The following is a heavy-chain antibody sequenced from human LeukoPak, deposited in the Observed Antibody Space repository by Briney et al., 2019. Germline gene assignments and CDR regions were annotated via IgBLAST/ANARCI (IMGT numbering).Heavy chain of an antibody. J-gene: IGHJ4*02. V-gene: IGHV3-23*01. CDR3: ARDGNLIVVAHYFDY. CDR1: GFTFSSYA. Sequence: GGSLRLSCAASGFTFSSYAMSWVRQAPGKGLEWVSAISGSGGSTYYADSVKGRFTISRDNSKNTLYLQMNSLRAEDTAVYYCARDGNLIVVAHYFDYWGQGTLVTVSS. D-gene: IGHD3-22*01. CDR2: ISGSGGST.